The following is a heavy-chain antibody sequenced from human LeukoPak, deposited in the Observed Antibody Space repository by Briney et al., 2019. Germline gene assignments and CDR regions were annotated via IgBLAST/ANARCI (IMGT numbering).Heavy chain of an antibody. CDR2: ISGSGGTT. D-gene: IGHD3-16*02. V-gene: IGHV3-23*01. CDR1: GFTFSSYA. Sequence: GGSLRLSCAASGFTFSSYAMSWVRQAPGKGLEWVSAISGSGGTTYYADSVKGRFTISRDNSKNTLFLQMNSLRGEDTAVYYCAKDDDYVWGNYRYVSWGQGTLVTVSS. CDR3: AKDDDYVWGNYRYVS. J-gene: IGHJ5*02.